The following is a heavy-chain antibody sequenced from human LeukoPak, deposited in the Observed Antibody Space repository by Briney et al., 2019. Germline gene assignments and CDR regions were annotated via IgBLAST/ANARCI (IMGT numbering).Heavy chain of an antibody. CDR1: GYTFTSYG. CDR3: AGSTIFGDRSLFDP. Sequence: ASVKVSCKASGYTFTSYGISWVRQAPGQGLEWMGWISAYNGNTNYAQKLQGRVTMTTDTSTSTAYMELRSLRSDDTAVYYCAGSTIFGDRSLFDPWGQGTLVTVSS. J-gene: IGHJ5*02. V-gene: IGHV1-18*01. D-gene: IGHD3-3*01. CDR2: ISAYNGNT.